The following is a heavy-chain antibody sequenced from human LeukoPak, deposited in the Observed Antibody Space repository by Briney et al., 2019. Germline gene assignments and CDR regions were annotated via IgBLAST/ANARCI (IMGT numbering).Heavy chain of an antibody. J-gene: IGHJ6*03. CDR2: IYYSGST. Sequence: SETLSLTCTVSGGSISSSSYYWDWIRQPPGKGLEWIGSIYYSGSTYYNSSLKSRVTISVDTSKNQFSLKLSSVTAADTAVYYCARAVTTAYYYYMDVWAKGPRSPSP. CDR3: ARAVTTAYYYYMDV. D-gene: IGHD4-11*01. V-gene: IGHV4-39*07. CDR1: GGSISSSSYY.